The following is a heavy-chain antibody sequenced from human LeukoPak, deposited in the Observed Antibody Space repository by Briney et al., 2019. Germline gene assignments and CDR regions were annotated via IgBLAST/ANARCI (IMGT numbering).Heavy chain of an antibody. CDR1: GGSFSGYY. CDR2: INHSGST. D-gene: IGHD5-18*01. J-gene: IGHJ4*02. V-gene: IGHV4-34*01. Sequence: SETLSLTCAVYGGSFSGYYWSWIRQPPGKGLEWIGEINHSGSTNYNPSLKSQVTISVDTSKNQFSLKLSSVTAADTAVYYCARADTAMVSRYFDYWAREPWSPSP. CDR3: ARADTAMVSRYFDY.